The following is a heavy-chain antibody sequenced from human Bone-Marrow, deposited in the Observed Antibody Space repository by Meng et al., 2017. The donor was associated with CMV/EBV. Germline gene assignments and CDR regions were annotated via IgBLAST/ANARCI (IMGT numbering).Heavy chain of an antibody. CDR1: GFSLSTSGVG. Sequence: TLQESGPTLVKPTQPLTLTCTFSGFSLSTSGVGVGWIRQPPGKALEWLVLIYWDDDKRYSPSLKSRLTITKDTSKNQVVLTMTNMDPVDTATYYCARRRGVVVPAAIPNNWFDPWGQGTLVTVSS. V-gene: IGHV2-5*02. J-gene: IGHJ5*02. CDR2: IYWDDDK. CDR3: ARRRGVVVPAAIPNNWFDP. D-gene: IGHD2-2*02.